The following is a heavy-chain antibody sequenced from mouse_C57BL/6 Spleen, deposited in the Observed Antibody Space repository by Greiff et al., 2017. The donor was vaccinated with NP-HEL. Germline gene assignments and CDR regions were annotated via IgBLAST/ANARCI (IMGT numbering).Heavy chain of an antibody. CDR1: GFTFSSYG. CDR2: ISSGGSYT. Sequence: DVKLVESGGDLVKPGGSLKLSCAASGFTFSSYGMSWVRQTPDTRLEWVATISSGGSYTYYPDSVQGRFTISRDNAKNTLYLQMSSLKSEDTAMYYCARDAPYYFDYWGQGTTLTVSS. CDR3: ARDAPYYFDY. V-gene: IGHV5-6*02. J-gene: IGHJ2*01.